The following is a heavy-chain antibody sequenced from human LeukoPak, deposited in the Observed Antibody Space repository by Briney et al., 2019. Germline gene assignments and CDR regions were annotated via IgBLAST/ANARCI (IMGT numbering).Heavy chain of an antibody. CDR2: ISGSSPTI. CDR3: ARERDYEDYYMDV. V-gene: IGHV3-48*04. CDR1: GFTFSNYG. D-gene: IGHD4-17*01. Sequence: GGSLRLSCAASGFTFSNYGFSWVRQAPGKGLEWVSYISGSSPTIYYAGSVKGRFTISRDNTKNSMFLQMDSLRVDDTAVYYCARERDYEDYYMDVWGKGTTVTVSS. J-gene: IGHJ6*03.